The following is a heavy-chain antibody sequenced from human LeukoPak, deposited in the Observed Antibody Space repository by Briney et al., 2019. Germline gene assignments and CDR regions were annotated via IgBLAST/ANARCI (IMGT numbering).Heavy chain of an antibody. Sequence: SQTLSLTYTVSGGSISSGGYYWSWIRQHPGKGLEWIGYIYYSGSTYYNPSLKSRVTISVDTSKNQFSLKLSSVTAADTAVYYCARDLSVGAPIDYWGQGTLVTVSS. CDR1: GGSISSGGYY. CDR2: IYYSGST. J-gene: IGHJ4*02. D-gene: IGHD1-26*01. V-gene: IGHV4-31*03. CDR3: ARDLSVGAPIDY.